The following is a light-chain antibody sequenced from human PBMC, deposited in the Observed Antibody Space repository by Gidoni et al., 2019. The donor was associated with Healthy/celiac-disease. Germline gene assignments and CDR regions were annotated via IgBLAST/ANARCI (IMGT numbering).Light chain of an antibody. CDR1: SLRSYY. Sequence: SSALTQDHAVSVALGQTVRITCQGDSLRSYYASWYQQKPGQAPVLVIYGKNNRPSGIPDRFSGSSSGNTASLTITGAQAEDEADYYCNSRDSSGNHLGVFGGGTKLTVL. CDR2: GKN. V-gene: IGLV3-19*01. J-gene: IGLJ3*02. CDR3: NSRDSSGNHLGV.